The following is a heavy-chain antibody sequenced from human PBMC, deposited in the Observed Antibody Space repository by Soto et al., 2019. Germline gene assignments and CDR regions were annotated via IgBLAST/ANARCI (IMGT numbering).Heavy chain of an antibody. Sequence: EMQLLECGGGLVQPGGSLRLSCAASGFTFSSYAMSWVRQAPGKGLEWVSAISGSGGSTYYADSVKGRFTISRDNSKNTLYLQMNSLRAEDTAVYYCAKSYAGFGEFQPSDYWGQGPLVTVSS. CDR1: GFTFSSYA. CDR2: ISGSGGST. J-gene: IGHJ4*02. V-gene: IGHV3-23*01. D-gene: IGHD3-10*01. CDR3: AKSYAGFGEFQPSDY.